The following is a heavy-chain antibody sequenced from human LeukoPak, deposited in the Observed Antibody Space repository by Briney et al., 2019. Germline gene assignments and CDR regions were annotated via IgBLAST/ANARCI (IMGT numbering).Heavy chain of an antibody. J-gene: IGHJ4*02. CDR1: GGSISSSSYY. D-gene: IGHD5-12*01. V-gene: IGHV4-39*01. Sequence: PSETLSLTCTASGGSISSSSYYWGWIRQPPGKGLEWIGSIYYSGSTYYNPSLKSRVTISVDTSKNQFSLKLSSVTAADTAVYYCARHAPYGGYGADYWGQGTLVTVSS. CDR2: IYYSGST. CDR3: ARHAPYGGYGADY.